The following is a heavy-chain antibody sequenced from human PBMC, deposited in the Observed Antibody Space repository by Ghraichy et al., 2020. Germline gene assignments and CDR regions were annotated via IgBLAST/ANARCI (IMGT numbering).Heavy chain of an antibody. Sequence: TLSLTCTVSGGSINSGDYYWTWIRQPPGKGLEWIGYIYYSGTTYYDPSLQSRVTISIDTSKNQFSLKLNSVTAPDTAVYYCARDLAGHDAFDIWGQGTMVTVSS. V-gene: IGHV4-30-4*01. D-gene: IGHD6-13*01. J-gene: IGHJ3*02. CDR3: ARDLAGHDAFDI. CDR2: IYYSGTT. CDR1: GGSINSGDYY.